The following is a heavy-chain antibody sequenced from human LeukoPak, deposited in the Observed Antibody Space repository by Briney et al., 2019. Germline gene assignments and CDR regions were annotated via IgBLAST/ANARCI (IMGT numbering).Heavy chain of an antibody. V-gene: IGHV3-30*03. D-gene: IGHD7-27*01. J-gene: IGHJ5*02. CDR2: ISNGGSYK. Sequence: GGSLRLSCAASGFTFSTYGMHWVRQAPGKGLEWVAGISNGGSYKYYADSVKGRFTISRDNTRNTLYLQMNSLRAEDTAVYYCTRNWGSDNWFDPWGQGTLVTVSS. CDR3: TRNWGSDNWFDP. CDR1: GFTFSTYG.